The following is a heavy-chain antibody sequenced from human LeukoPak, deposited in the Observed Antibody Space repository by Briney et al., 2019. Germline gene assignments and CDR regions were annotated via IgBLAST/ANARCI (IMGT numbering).Heavy chain of an antibody. J-gene: IGHJ4*02. CDR1: GFTFSSYA. CDR2: ISGGGGST. CDR3: AKDERSGNYSLASETYD. D-gene: IGHD1-7*01. Sequence: GGSLRLSCAASGFTFSSYAMSWVRQAPGKGLEWVSAISGGGGSTYYADSVKGRFTVSRDNSKNTLYLQMSSLRAEDTAVYYCAKDERSGNYSLASETYDWGQGTLVTVSS. V-gene: IGHV3-23*01.